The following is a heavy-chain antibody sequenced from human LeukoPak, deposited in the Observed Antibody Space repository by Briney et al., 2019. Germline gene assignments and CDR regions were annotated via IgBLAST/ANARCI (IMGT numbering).Heavy chain of an antibody. D-gene: IGHD2-8*01. V-gene: IGHV3-7*03. J-gene: IGHJ4*02. CDR1: GFTFSNYC. Sequence: GGSLRLSCAATGFTFSNYCMHWVRQAQGKGLEWVASIKPDGSEKYYVDSVRGRFTISSDNAKKSLYLQMHSLRAEATAAYYTLSSMGYWGQGTLVTVSS. CDR2: IKPDGSEK. CDR3: LSSMGY.